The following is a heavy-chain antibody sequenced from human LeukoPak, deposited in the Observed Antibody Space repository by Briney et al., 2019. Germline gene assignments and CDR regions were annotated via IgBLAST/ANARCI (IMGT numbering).Heavy chain of an antibody. CDR3: AREGGEAPGY. Sequence: SETLSLTCAVYGGSFSGYYWSWIRQPPGKGLEWIGEINHSGSANYNPSLKSRVTISVDTSKNQFSLKLSSVTAAHTAVYYCAREGGEAPGYWGQGTLVTVSS. V-gene: IGHV4-34*01. CDR1: GGSFSGYY. CDR2: INHSGSA. J-gene: IGHJ4*02. D-gene: IGHD4-17*01.